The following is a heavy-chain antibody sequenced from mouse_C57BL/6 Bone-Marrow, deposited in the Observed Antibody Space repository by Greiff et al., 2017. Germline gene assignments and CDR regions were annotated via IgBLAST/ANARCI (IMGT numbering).Heavy chain of an antibody. Sequence: QVQLQQPGAELVMPGASVKLSCKASGYTFTSYWMHWVKQRPGQGLEWIGEIDPTDSYTNYNQKFKGKSTLTVDKSSSTAYMQLSSLPSEDSAVYYCAGWAFWDGYSRWYFDVWGTGTTVTVSS. CDR3: AGWAFWDGYSRWYFDV. J-gene: IGHJ1*03. V-gene: IGHV1-69*01. CDR2: IDPTDSYT. D-gene: IGHD2-3*01. CDR1: GYTFTSYW.